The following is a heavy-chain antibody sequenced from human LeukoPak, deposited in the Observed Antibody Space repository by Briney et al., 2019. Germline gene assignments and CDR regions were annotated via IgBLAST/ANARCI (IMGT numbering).Heavy chain of an antibody. Sequence: GGSLRLSCAASGFTFSNYWMHWVRQAPGKGLVWVSRIKSDGTKTNYADSVKGRFTISRDNAKNTLYLQMNSLRDEDTAVYYCARELPFDYWGQGTLVTVSS. D-gene: IGHD2-15*01. V-gene: IGHV3-74*01. CDR2: IKSDGTKT. CDR1: GFTFSNYW. CDR3: ARELPFDY. J-gene: IGHJ4*02.